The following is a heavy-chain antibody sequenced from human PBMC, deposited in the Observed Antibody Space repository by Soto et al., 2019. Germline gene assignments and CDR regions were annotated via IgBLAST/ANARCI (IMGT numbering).Heavy chain of an antibody. Sequence: GSLRLSCAASGFAVSSNYMTWVRQAPGKGLEWVSLLYSDGTTYYADSVEGRFTISRDNSKNTLYLQMNSLRAEDTAVYYCARQEVTESHYYALDVWGQGTTVTVSS. CDR1: GFAVSSNY. V-gene: IGHV3-53*01. CDR2: LYSDGTT. J-gene: IGHJ6*02. CDR3: ARQEVTESHYYALDV. D-gene: IGHD4-4*01.